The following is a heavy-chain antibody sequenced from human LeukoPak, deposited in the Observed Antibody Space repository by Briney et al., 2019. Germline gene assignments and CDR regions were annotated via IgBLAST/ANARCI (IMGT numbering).Heavy chain of an antibody. CDR1: GYTFTSYY. V-gene: IGHV1-46*01. CDR2: INPSGGST. D-gene: IGHD3-3*01. J-gene: IGHJ6*03. CDR3: ARAYDFWSGYPNYYYMDV. Sequence: GASVKVSCKAPGYTFTSYYMHWVRQAPGQGLEWMGIINPSGGSTSYAQKFQGRVTMTRDTTTSTVYMELSSLRSKDTAVYYCARAYDFWSGYPNYYYMDVWGKGTTVTVSS.